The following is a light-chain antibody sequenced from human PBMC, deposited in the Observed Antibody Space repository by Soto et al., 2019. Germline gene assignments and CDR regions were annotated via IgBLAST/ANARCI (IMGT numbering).Light chain of an antibody. V-gene: IGKV3D-15*01. CDR2: DSS. CDR1: QNVGTN. J-gene: IGKJ4*01. CDR3: QQYNNSGLS. Sequence: IVLTQSPGTLSVSPGERATLSCRASQNVGTNLAWYQQKPGQAPRLLIYDSSTRAAGIPATFSGSGSGTEFTLSISSLQSVDSAVYYCQQYNNSGLSFGGGTKVEIK.